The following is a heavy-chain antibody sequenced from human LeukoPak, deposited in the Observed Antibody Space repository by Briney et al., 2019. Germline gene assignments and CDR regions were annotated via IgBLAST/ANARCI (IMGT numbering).Heavy chain of an antibody. CDR3: AKNQGQWLVPVDY. D-gene: IGHD6-19*01. Sequence: ETLSLTCTVSGGSISTYYWSWVRQAPGKGLEWVSSMSGSGGSTYYADSVKGRFTISRDNSKNTLYLQMNNLRAEDTALYYCAKNQGQWLVPVDYWGQGTLVTVSS. CDR2: MSGSGGST. V-gene: IGHV3-23*01. J-gene: IGHJ4*02. CDR1: GGSISTYY.